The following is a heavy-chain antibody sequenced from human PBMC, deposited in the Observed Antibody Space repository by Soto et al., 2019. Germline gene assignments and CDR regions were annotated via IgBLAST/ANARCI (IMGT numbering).Heavy chain of an antibody. D-gene: IGHD2-2*01. CDR3: ARSQGSSTSLEIYYYYYYGIDV. CDR2: IIPISGTA. J-gene: IGHJ6*02. V-gene: IGHV1-69*01. CDR1: GGTFSSYA. Sequence: QVQLVQSGAEVKKPGSSVKVSCKASGGTFSSYAISWVRQAPGQGLEWMGGIIPISGTANYAQKFQGRVTITAAESTSTAYMELSSLRSEHTAVYYCARSQGSSTSLEIYYYYYYGIDVWGQGTTVTVSS.